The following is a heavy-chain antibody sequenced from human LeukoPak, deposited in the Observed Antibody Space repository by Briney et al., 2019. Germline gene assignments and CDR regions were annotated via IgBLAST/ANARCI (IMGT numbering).Heavy chain of an antibody. CDR1: GGSIRSSGYY. Sequence: SEPLSLTCTVSGGSIRSSGYYWGGIRQPPAKGVEWIASIYYSGSTYYNPSLKSRVTISVDTSKNQLSLKLSSLTAADTAVYYCARHEYSGSYYGLSWFDPWGQGTLVTVSS. CDR2: IYYSGST. J-gene: IGHJ5*02. CDR3: ARHEYSGSYYGLSWFDP. V-gene: IGHV4-39*01. D-gene: IGHD1-26*01.